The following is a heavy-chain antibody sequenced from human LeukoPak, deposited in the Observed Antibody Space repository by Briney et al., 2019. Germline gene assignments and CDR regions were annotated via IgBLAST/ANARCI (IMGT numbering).Heavy chain of an antibody. D-gene: IGHD2-2*01. Sequence: SSETLSLTCAVYGGSFSGYYWSWIRQPPGKGLEWIGEINHSGSTNYNPSLKSRVTISVDTSKNQFSLKLSPVTAADTAVYYCARKKGGKYAVSPPFDYWGQGTLVTVSS. V-gene: IGHV4-34*01. CDR3: ARKKGGKYAVSPPFDY. CDR2: INHSGST. J-gene: IGHJ4*02. CDR1: GGSFSGYY.